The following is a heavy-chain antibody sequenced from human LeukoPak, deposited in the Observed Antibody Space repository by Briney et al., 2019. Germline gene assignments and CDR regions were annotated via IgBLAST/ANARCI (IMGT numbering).Heavy chain of an antibody. CDR1: GFTFSSYG. CDR3: ARSPSRLWFGEFWFDP. V-gene: IGHV3-23*01. Sequence: GGSLRLSCAASGFTFSSYGMSWVRQAPGKGLEWVSAISGSGGSTYYADSVKGRFTISRDNAKDSLYLQMNSLRAEDTAVYYCARSPSRLWFGEFWFDPWGQGTLVTVSS. CDR2: ISGSGGST. J-gene: IGHJ5*02. D-gene: IGHD3-10*01.